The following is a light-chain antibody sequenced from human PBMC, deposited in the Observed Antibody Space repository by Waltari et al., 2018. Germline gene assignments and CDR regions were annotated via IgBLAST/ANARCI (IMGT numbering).Light chain of an antibody. Sequence: EMVLTQSPGTLSLSPGERATLSCRASQSVSSSYLAWYRQKPGQAPRLLIDGESSRATGIPDRFSGSGSGTDFTLTISRLEPEDFAVYYCQQYGSSPYTFGQGTKLEIK. J-gene: IGKJ2*01. CDR1: QSVSSSY. CDR3: QQYGSSPYT. CDR2: GES. V-gene: IGKV3-20*01.